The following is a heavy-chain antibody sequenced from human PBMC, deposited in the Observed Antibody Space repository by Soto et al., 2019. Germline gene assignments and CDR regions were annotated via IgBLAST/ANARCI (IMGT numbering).Heavy chain of an antibody. V-gene: IGHV1-3*01. CDR3: ARKDYCGSGCYYFDC. CDR2: INAANGDT. D-gene: IGHD3-10*01. CDR1: GYLFTNYP. Sequence: QVQLVQSGAELKNPGASVKGSCKAAGYLFTNYPIHWVRQAPGQRLEWMGWINAANGDTGYSQNFQRRVTFNRDTSASSVYMEMSSLTSEVTYIYCWARKDYCGSGCYYFDCWGEGTVVTVSS. J-gene: IGHJ4*02.